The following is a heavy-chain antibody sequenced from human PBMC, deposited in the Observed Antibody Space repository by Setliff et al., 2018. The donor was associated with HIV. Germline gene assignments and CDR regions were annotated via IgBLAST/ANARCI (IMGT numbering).Heavy chain of an antibody. Sequence: SETLSLTCTVSGGSASNSRYYWAWIRQPPGKGLEYIGSIHYNEKTYYNPSLKSRVTISIDTSKNQFSLNLTSVTAADTAVYYCASSWWLRGYFDYWGQGTLVTVSS. D-gene: IGHD5-12*01. CDR1: GGSASNSRYY. V-gene: IGHV4-39*01. CDR2: IHYNEKT. CDR3: ASSWWLRGYFDY. J-gene: IGHJ4*02.